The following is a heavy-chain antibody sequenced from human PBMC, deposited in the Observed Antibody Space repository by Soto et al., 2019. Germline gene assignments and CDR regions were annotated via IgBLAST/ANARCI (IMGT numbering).Heavy chain of an antibody. Sequence: GGSLRLSCAASGFTFSSYAMSWVRQAPGKGLEWVSAISGSGGSTYYADSVKGRFTISRDNSKNTLYLQMNSLRAEDTAVYYCAKGEDYGGTTILLWFDYWGQGTLVTVSS. V-gene: IGHV3-23*01. J-gene: IGHJ4*02. CDR1: GFTFSSYA. CDR3: AKGEDYGGTTILLWFDY. CDR2: ISGSGGST. D-gene: IGHD4-17*01.